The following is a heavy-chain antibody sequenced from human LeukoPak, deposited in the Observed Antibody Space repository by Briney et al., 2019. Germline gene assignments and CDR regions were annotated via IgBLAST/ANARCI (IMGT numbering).Heavy chain of an antibody. CDR3: ARDAYGDYHFDF. J-gene: IGHJ4*02. V-gene: IGHV3-7*01. D-gene: IGHD4-17*01. CDR2: IKQDGSEK. CDR1: GFIFTNYW. Sequence: PGGSLRLSCAASGFIFTNYWMSWVRQAPGKGLEWVANIKQDGSEKHYVDSLKGRFTISRDYAKKSLYLQMNSLGVEDTAVYYCARDAYGDYHFDFWGQGTLVTVSS.